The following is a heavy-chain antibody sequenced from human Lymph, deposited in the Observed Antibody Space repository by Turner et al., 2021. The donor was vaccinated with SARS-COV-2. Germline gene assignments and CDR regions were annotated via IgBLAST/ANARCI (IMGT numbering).Heavy chain of an antibody. V-gene: IGHV4-39*01. CDR2: IYYSGSN. CDR3: ARLVRRAEYYFDY. J-gene: IGHJ4*02. D-gene: IGHD3-10*01. Sequence: QLQLQESGPGLVKPSETLSLTCTVSGGSISSSSHYWGWIRQPPGRGLEWIGHIYYSGSNHYNPSLKSGVTISVDTSKNQFSLKLSSVTAADTAVYYCARLVRRAEYYFDYWGQGTLVTVSS. CDR1: GGSISSSSHY.